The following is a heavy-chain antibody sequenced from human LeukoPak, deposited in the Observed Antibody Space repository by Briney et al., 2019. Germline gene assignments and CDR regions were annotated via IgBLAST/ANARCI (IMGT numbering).Heavy chain of an antibody. V-gene: IGHV4-34*01. CDR2: INHSGST. J-gene: IGHJ4*02. CDR3: ARQPWSSGGDY. Sequence: SETPSLTCAVYGGSFSGYYWSWIRQPPGKGLEWIGEINHSGSTNYNPSLKSRVTISVDTSKNQFSLKLSSVTAADTAVYYCARQPWSSGGDYWGQGTLVTVSS. D-gene: IGHD6-19*01. CDR1: GGSFSGYY.